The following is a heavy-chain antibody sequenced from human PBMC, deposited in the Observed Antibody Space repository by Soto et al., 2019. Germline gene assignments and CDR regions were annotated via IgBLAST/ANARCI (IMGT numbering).Heavy chain of an antibody. CDR2: IYKNDTR. CDR1: GLTVSQNY. J-gene: IGHJ6*02. CDR3: VRPRPSGENYGMDV. V-gene: IGHV3-53*01. Sequence: PGESLKISCVASGLTVSQNYMAWVRQGPGMGLEWVSVIYKNDTRYYADSVKGRFTISRDTSKNTLSLQMDSLRAEDTAVYYCVRPRPSGENYGMDVWGQGTTVTVSS. D-gene: IGHD3-10*01.